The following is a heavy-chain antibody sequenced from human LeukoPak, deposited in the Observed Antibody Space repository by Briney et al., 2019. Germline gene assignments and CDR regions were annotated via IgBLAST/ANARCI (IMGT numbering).Heavy chain of an antibody. Sequence: ASVKVSCKASGYTFTSYGISWVRQAPGQGLEWMGWISAYNGNTNYARKLQGRVTMTTDTSTSTAYMELRSLRSDDTAVYYCARVDYYGSGSPKYFDYWGQGTLVTVSS. CDR1: GYTFTSYG. V-gene: IGHV1-18*01. CDR2: ISAYNGNT. CDR3: ARVDYYGSGSPKYFDY. J-gene: IGHJ4*02. D-gene: IGHD3-10*01.